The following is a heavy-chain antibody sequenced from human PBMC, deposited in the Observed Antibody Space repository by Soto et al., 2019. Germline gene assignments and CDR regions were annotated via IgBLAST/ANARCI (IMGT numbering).Heavy chain of an antibody. V-gene: IGHV1-8*01. D-gene: IGHD2-21*01. CDR2: MNPNSGNT. Sequence: QVQLEQSGAEVKTPGASVKVSCKASGYTSASYDINWVRQAPGQGLEWMAWMNPNSGNTNYAQKCQVRLTMTRDNASSIAHMELSGLINEDTAVYYCARSDGYNFNWLDSWGQGTLVIVSA. CDR1: GYTSASYD. CDR3: ARSDGYNFNWLDS. J-gene: IGHJ5*01.